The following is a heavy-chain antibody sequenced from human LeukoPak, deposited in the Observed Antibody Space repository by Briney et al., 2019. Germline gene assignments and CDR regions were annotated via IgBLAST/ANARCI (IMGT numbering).Heavy chain of an antibody. CDR2: ISSSGSTI. CDR3: AREPAYSGSSQIDY. J-gene: IGHJ4*02. D-gene: IGHD1-26*01. V-gene: IGHV3-11*04. Sequence: PGGSLRLSCAASGFTFSDYYMSWIRQAPGKGLAWVSYISSSGSTIYYADSVKGRFTISRDNAKNSLYLQMNSLRAEDTAVYYCAREPAYSGSSQIDYWGQGTLVTVSS. CDR1: GFTFSDYY.